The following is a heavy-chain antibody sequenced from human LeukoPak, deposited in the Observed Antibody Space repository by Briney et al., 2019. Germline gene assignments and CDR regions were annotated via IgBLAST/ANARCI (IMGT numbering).Heavy chain of an antibody. CDR3: ARDQYDTWSRRGNFDS. V-gene: IGHV3-7*03. CDR1: GFTFGKYW. CDR2: IKLDGSEK. D-gene: IGHD3-3*01. Sequence: GGSLRLSCVASGFTFGKYWMSWVRQAPGKGLEWVANIKLDGSEKNYVDSVKGRFTISRDNTKNTLYLQMNSLRAEDTAVFYCARDQYDTWSRRGNFDSWGQGTLVIVSS. J-gene: IGHJ4*02.